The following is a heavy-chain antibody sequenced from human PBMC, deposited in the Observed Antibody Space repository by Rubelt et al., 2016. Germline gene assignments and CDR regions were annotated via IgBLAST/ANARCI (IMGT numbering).Heavy chain of an antibody. CDR3: ARGGIVGALDY. D-gene: IGHD1-26*01. J-gene: IGHJ4*02. CDR2: IIPIFGTA. V-gene: IGHV1-69*01. Sequence: GQGLEWMGGIIPIFGTANYALKFQGRVTITADESTSTAYMELSSLRSEDTAVYYCARGGIVGALDYWGQGTLVTVSS.